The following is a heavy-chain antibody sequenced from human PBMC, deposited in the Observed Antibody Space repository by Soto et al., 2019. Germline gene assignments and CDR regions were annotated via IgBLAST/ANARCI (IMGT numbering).Heavy chain of an antibody. CDR2: ISGSGGST. V-gene: IGHV3-23*01. CDR1: RFTFSSYA. Sequence: LRLSCAASRFTFSSYAMSWVRQARGKALEWVSAISGSGGSTYYADSVKGRFTISRDNSKNTLYLQMNSLRAEDTAVYYCAKDRPDFWSGYTGMDVWGQGTTVTVSS. D-gene: IGHD3-3*01. J-gene: IGHJ6*02. CDR3: AKDRPDFWSGYTGMDV.